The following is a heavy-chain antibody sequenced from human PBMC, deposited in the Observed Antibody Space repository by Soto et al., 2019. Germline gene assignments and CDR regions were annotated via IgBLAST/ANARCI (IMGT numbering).Heavy chain of an antibody. CDR1: GFTFRSYG. Sequence: QMQLVESGGGVVQPGRSLRLSCAASGFTFRSYGIHWVRQAPGKGLEWVALIWFDGSKKYYVDSVKGRFAVSRDNSKNTMYLQMNSLRVEDTAVYYCARDRLVPYGSSMDVWGQETTVTVSS. CDR3: ARDRLVPYGSSMDV. CDR2: IWFDGSKK. J-gene: IGHJ6*02. V-gene: IGHV3-33*01. D-gene: IGHD2-2*01.